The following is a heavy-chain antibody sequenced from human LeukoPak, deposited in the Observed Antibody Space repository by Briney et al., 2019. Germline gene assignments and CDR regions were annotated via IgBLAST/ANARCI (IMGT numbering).Heavy chain of an antibody. CDR2: ISSSGNTI. CDR1: GFIFSDSY. D-gene: IGHD6-19*01. V-gene: IGHV3-11*04. CDR3: AREQWRDFDY. Sequence: GGSLRLSCTASGFIFSDSYMSWIRQAPGKGLEWVSYISSSGNTIYYADSVKGRFTISRDNAKNSLYLQMNSLRVEDTAVYYCAREQWRDFDYWGQGTLVTVSS. J-gene: IGHJ4*02.